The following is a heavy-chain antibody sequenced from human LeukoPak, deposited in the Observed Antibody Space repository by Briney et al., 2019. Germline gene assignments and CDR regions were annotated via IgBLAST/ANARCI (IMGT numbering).Heavy chain of an antibody. CDR3: ARHLARVQLWFTDYYYYYGMDV. CDR2: IYYSGST. J-gene: IGHJ6*02. Sequence: PSETQSLTCTVSGGSISSSTYYWGWIRQPPGKGLEWIGSIYYSGSTYYNPSLKSRVTISVDTSKNQFSLKLSSVTAADTAVYYCARHLARVQLWFTDYYYYYGMDVWGQGTTVTVSS. CDR1: GGSISSSTYY. V-gene: IGHV4-39*01. D-gene: IGHD5-18*01.